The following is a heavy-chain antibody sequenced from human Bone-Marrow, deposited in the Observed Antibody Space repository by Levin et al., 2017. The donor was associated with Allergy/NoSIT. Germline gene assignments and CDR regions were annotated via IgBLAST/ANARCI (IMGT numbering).Heavy chain of an antibody. D-gene: IGHD2-2*01. CDR1: GDSITSGY. Sequence: SETLSLTCSVSGDSITSGYWSWIRQSPGKGLEWIGKIYYSGSTEYNPSLRRRVTISLGASKNKFSLKLTSVTAADAAVYYCARDWGYCSSITCGPGEYFYYGMDVWGQGTTVTVSS. CDR3: ARDWGYCSSITCGPGEYFYYGMDV. CDR2: IYYSGST. J-gene: IGHJ6*02. V-gene: IGHV4-59*01.